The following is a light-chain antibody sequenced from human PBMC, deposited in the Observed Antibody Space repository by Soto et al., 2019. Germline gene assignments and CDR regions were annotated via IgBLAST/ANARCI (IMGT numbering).Light chain of an antibody. Sequence: DIPMTQSPSSLSASVGDRVTITCQASQDISNYLNWYQQKPGKAPKLLIYDASNLETGVPSRFSGSGSGTDFTFTISSLQPEDIATYYCQQYDNLPVFGPGTKVDIK. CDR2: DAS. V-gene: IGKV1-33*01. J-gene: IGKJ3*01. CDR3: QQYDNLPV. CDR1: QDISNY.